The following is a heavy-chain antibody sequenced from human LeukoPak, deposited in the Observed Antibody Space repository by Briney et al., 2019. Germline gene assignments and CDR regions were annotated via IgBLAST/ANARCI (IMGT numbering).Heavy chain of an antibody. D-gene: IGHD6-19*01. J-gene: IGHJ5*02. CDR1: GFSFSNYW. V-gene: IGHV3-7*01. CDR2: IKQDGSEI. CDR3: ARGSGWYLP. Sequence: GGSLRLSCAASGFSFSNYWMTWVRQAPGKGLEWVANIKQDGSEIEYVDSVKGRFTISRDNAKNSLYLQMNSLRVEDTGVYYCARGSGWYLPWGQGTLVTVSS.